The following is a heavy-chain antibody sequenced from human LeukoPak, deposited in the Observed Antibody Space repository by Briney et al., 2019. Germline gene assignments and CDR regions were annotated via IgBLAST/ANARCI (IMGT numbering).Heavy chain of an antibody. CDR2: INHSGST. Sequence: SETLSLTCAVYGGSFSGYYWSWIRQPPGKGLERIGEINHSGSTNYNPSLKSRVTISVDTSKNQFSLKLSSVTAADTAAYYCAREYSSSIGAFDIWGQGTMVTVSS. V-gene: IGHV4-34*01. J-gene: IGHJ3*02. CDR3: AREYSSSIGAFDI. CDR1: GGSFSGYY. D-gene: IGHD6-6*01.